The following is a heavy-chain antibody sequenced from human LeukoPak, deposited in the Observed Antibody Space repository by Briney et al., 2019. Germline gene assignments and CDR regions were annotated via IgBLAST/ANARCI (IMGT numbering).Heavy chain of an antibody. Sequence: SETLSLTCTVSGGSISSSSYYWGWIRQPPGKGLEWIGSVYYSGTTYYKPSLKSRVTISVDTSKNQFSLRLSSVTAADTAVYYCARINPYSGYDYLDYWGQGTLVTVPS. V-gene: IGHV4-39*01. CDR3: ARINPYSGYDYLDY. J-gene: IGHJ4*02. CDR1: GGSISSSSYY. D-gene: IGHD5-12*01. CDR2: VYYSGTT.